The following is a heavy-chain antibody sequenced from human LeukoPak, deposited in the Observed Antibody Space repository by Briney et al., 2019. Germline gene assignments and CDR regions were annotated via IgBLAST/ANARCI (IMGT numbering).Heavy chain of an antibody. CDR3: ASWDGYSSSPDY. CDR2: INPNRGDT. Sequence: ASVKVSCKASGYTFSGYYFHCVRQAPGQGREWMGWINPNRGDTGYAQRFQGRVTMTRDTSIRTSYMEIYMKLTGLRFDDTALSYCASWDGYSSSPDYWGQGTLVTVSS. V-gene: IGHV1-2*02. CDR1: GYTFSGYY. D-gene: IGHD6-13*01. J-gene: IGHJ4*02.